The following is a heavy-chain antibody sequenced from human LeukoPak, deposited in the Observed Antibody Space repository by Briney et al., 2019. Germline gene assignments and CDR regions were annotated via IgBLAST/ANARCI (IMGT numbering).Heavy chain of an antibody. Sequence: PGGSLRLTCAASGFTFRNYWMYWVRQAPGKGPMWVSRINADGSDTSYADSVKGRFTISRDDAKNKVYLQTNSLTVEDTAVYYCARGGYFYYYGMDVWGQGTTVTASS. J-gene: IGHJ6*02. V-gene: IGHV3-74*01. CDR1: GFTFRNYW. CDR2: INADGSDT. CDR3: ARGGYFYYYGMDV.